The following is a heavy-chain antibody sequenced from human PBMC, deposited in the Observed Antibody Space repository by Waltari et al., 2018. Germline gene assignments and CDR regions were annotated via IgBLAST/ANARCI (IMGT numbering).Heavy chain of an antibody. J-gene: IGHJ4*02. V-gene: IGHV3-23*01. CDR1: GFTFSSYT. D-gene: IGHD4-17*01. CDR3: AKDAAYGGDDY. CDR2: MHNVCDPT. Sequence: EVQLLESGGGLVQPGGSLRLSCAASGFTFSSYTMNWVRQAPGKGLERVSAMHNVCDPTSYADSVKGRFTIARDNSKSTLFLQMNSLRAEDTAMYFCAKDAAYGGDDYWGQGTLVTVSS.